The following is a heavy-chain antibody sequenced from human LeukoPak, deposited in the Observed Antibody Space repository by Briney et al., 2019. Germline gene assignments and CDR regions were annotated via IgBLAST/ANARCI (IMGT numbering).Heavy chain of an antibody. V-gene: IGHV4-59*01. J-gene: IGHJ4*02. D-gene: IGHD6-13*01. CDR3: ASIGAAAGLDY. Sequence: SETLSLTCTVSGGSISSYYWSWIRQPPGKGLEWTGYIYYSGSTNYNPSLKSRVTIPVDTSKNQFSLKLSSVTAADTAVYYCASIGAAAGLDYWGQGTLVTVSS. CDR1: GGSISSYY. CDR2: IYYSGST.